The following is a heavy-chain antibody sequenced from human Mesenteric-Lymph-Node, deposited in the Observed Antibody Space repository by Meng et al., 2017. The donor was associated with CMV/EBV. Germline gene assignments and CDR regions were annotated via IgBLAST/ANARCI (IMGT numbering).Heavy chain of an antibody. CDR1: GFTFTDYA. V-gene: IGHV3-9*03. J-gene: IGHJ5*02. Sequence: SLKISCVASGFTFTDYAIHWVRQAPGRGLEWVSGISWNSGGIGYADSVKGRFTISRDNAKNSLYLQMNSLRAEDMALYYCAKDMWEYQLPDGSWGQGTLVTVSS. D-gene: IGHD2-2*01. CDR3: AKDMWEYQLPDGS. CDR2: ISWNSGGI.